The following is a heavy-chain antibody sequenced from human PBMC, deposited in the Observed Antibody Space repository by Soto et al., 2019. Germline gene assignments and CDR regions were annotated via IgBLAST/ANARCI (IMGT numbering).Heavy chain of an antibody. D-gene: IGHD3-10*01. J-gene: IGHJ3*02. CDR2: ISGSGGST. CDR1: GFTFSSYA. CDR3: AKDLMITMVRGVISRDAFDI. Sequence: GGSLRLSCAASGFTFSSYAMSWVRQAPGKGLEWVSAISGSGGSTYYADSVKGRFTISRDNSKNTLYLQMNSLRAEDTAVYYCAKDLMITMVRGVISRDAFDIWGQGTMVTVSS. V-gene: IGHV3-23*01.